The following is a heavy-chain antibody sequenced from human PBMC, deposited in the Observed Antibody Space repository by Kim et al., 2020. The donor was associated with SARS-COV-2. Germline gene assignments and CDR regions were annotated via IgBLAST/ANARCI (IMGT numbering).Heavy chain of an antibody. CDR2: IATAGDT. J-gene: IGHJ6*02. V-gene: IGHV3-13*04. CDR3: ARGGRGGSAIFGVVIIDPYGMDV. Sequence: GGSLRLSCAASGFTFSSYDMHWVRQATGKGLEWVSAIATAGDTYYPGSVKGRFTISRENAKNSLYLQMNSLRAGDTAVHYCARGGRGGSAIFGVVIIDPYGMDVWGQGTTVTVSS. D-gene: IGHD3-3*01. CDR1: GFTFSSYD.